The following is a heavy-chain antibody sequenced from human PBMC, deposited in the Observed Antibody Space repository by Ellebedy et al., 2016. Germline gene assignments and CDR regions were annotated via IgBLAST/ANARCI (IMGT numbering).Heavy chain of an antibody. CDR2: ISYDGSNK. Sequence: GESLKISCAASGFTFSSNGMHWVRQAPGKGLEWVAVISYDGSNKYYADSVKGRFTISRDNSKNTLYLQMNSLRAEDTAVYYCAKPYYDILTGYSAYYFDYWGQGTLVTVSS. J-gene: IGHJ4*02. CDR3: AKPYYDILTGYSAYYFDY. V-gene: IGHV3-30*18. CDR1: GFTFSSNG. D-gene: IGHD3-9*01.